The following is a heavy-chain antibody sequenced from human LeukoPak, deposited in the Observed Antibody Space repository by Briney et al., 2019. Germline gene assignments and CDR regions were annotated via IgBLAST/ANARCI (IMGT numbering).Heavy chain of an antibody. D-gene: IGHD3-3*01. CDR2: INPNSGGT. J-gene: IGHJ4*02. CDR3: ARGPSITIFGVVNDY. Sequence: ASVKVSCKASGYTFTGYYMHWVRQAPGQGLEWMGWINPNSGGTNYAQKFQGRVTMTRDTSISTAYMELSRLRSDDTAEYYCARGPSITIFGVVNDYWGQGTLVTVSS. CDR1: GYTFTGYY. V-gene: IGHV1-2*02.